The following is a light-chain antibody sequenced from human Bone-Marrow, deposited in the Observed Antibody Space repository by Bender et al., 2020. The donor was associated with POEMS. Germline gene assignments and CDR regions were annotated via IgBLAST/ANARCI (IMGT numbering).Light chain of an antibody. V-gene: IGLV8-61*01. CDR2: NTN. Sequence: QTVVTQEPSFSVSPGGTVTLTCGLSSGSVSTNYYPSWYQQTPGQTPRTLIYNTNTRSSGVPDRFSGSILGNKAALTITGAQADDESDYYCVLYVNSAINWVFGGGTKLTVL. J-gene: IGLJ3*02. CDR3: VLYVNSAINWV. CDR1: SGSVSTNYY.